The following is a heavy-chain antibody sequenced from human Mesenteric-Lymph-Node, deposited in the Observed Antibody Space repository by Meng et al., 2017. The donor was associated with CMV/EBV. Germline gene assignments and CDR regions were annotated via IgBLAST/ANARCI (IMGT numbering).Heavy chain of an antibody. J-gene: IGHJ4*02. CDR3: ARDGGYSSSWTYFDS. CDR2: IYYSGST. CDR1: GGSISSYY. V-gene: IGHV4-59*01. Sequence: SETLSLTCTVSGGSISSYYWSWIRQPPGKGLEWIGYIYYSGSTNYNPSLKSRVTISVGTSKNQFSLKLSSVTAADTAVYYCARDGGYSSSWTYFDSWGQGTLVTVSS. D-gene: IGHD6-6*01.